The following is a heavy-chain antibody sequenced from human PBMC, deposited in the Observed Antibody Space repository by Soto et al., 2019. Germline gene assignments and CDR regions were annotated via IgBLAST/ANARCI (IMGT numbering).Heavy chain of an antibody. Sequence: LRLSCAASGFTFSSHAIHLVRQAPGKGLEWVAVISYDGSNKYYADSVKGRFTISRDNSKNTLYLQMNTLRAEDTAVYYCAKGSGIVGAKTFDYWGQGTLVTVSS. CDR2: ISYDGSNK. CDR1: GFTFSSHA. D-gene: IGHD1-26*01. V-gene: IGHV3-30*18. J-gene: IGHJ4*02. CDR3: AKGSGIVGAKTFDY.